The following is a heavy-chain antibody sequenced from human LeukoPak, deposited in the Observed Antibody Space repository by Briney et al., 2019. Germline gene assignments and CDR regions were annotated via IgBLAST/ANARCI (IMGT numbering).Heavy chain of an antibody. J-gene: IGHJ4*02. Sequence: GGSLRLSCAASEFAFSTYNMNWVRQAPGKGLEWVSYISTGSSTTYYADSVKGRFTISRDNDKNLLYLQMNSLRAEDTAVYHCVRVEADSSGWWILNFDYWGQGTLVTVSS. D-gene: IGHD6-19*01. CDR3: VRVEADSSGWWILNFDY. CDR2: ISTGSSTT. CDR1: EFAFSTYN. V-gene: IGHV3-48*04.